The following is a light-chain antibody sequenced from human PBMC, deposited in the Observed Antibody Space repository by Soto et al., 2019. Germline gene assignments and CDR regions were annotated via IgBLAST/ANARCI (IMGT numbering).Light chain of an antibody. CDR1: GSDVGGYNY. V-gene: IGLV2-8*01. CDR2: EVS. Sequence: QSVLTQPPSASGSPGQSVTISCTGTGSDVGGYNYVSWYQHHPGQAPKLMLYEVSTRPSGVPDRFSGSKSGNTASLTVSGLHAEDEDDYYCSSYAGSNIYVVFGGGTKVTVL. J-gene: IGLJ2*01. CDR3: SSYAGSNIYVV.